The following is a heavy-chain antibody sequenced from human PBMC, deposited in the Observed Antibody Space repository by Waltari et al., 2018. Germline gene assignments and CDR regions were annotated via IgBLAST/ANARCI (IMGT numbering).Heavy chain of an antibody. V-gene: IGHV4-39*07. CDR3: ARDGPRSLGDSALPGWFDP. Sequence: QVQLQESGPGLVKPSETLSLTCAVSGGSISSSSYYWGWIRQPPGKGLEWIGSIYYSGSTYYNPSRRSRVTISVDTSKNQFSLKLSSVTAADTAVYYCARDGPRSLGDSALPGWFDPWGQGTLVTVSS. J-gene: IGHJ5*02. D-gene: IGHD6-6*01. CDR1: GGSISSSSYY. CDR2: IYYSGST.